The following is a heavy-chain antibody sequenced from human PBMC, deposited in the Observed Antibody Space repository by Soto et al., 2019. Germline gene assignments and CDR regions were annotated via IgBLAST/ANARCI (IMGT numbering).Heavy chain of an antibody. D-gene: IGHD3-16*01. CDR2: ISSSSSYI. CDR3: AREGGRGGGGYFDL. V-gene: IGHV3-21*01. CDR1: GFTFSSYS. J-gene: IGHJ2*01. Sequence: EVQLVESGGGLVKPGGSLRLSCAASGFTFSSYSMNWVRQAPGKGLEWVSSISSSSSYIYYADSVKGRFTISRDNAKNSMDLQMNSLRAGETAVYYCAREGGRGGGGYFDLWGRGTLVTVSS.